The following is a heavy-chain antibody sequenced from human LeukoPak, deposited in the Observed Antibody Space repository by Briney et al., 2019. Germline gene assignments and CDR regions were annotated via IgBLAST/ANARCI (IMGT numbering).Heavy chain of an antibody. Sequence: SVKVSCKASGGTFSSYAISWVRQAPGQGLEWMGGIIPIFGTANYAQKFQGRVTITADESTSTAYMELSSLRSEDTAVYYCARNPGFGELFLGAFGIWGQGTMVTVSS. CDR3: ARNPGFGELFLGAFGI. CDR2: IIPIFGTA. V-gene: IGHV1-69*13. D-gene: IGHD3-10*01. CDR1: GGTFSSYA. J-gene: IGHJ3*02.